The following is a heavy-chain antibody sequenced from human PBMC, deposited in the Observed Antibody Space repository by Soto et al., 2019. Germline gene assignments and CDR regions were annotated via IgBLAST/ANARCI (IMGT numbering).Heavy chain of an antibody. CDR2: IYYSGST. D-gene: IGHD2-2*01. V-gene: IGHV4-31*03. J-gene: IGHJ4*02. Sequence: PSETLSLTCTVSGGSISSGGYYWSWIRQHPGKGLEWIGYIYYSGSTYYNPSLKSRVTISVDTSKNQFSLKLSSVTAADTAVYYCASVVPAARVFDYWGQGTLVTVSS. CDR3: ASVVPAARVFDY. CDR1: GGSISSGGYY.